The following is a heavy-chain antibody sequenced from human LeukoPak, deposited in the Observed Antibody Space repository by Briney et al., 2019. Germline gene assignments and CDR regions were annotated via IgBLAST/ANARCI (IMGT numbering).Heavy chain of an antibody. V-gene: IGHV3-23*01. CDR1: GFTFSSYA. D-gene: IGHD1-26*01. J-gene: IGHJ4*02. CDR3: AKVRGSYLDYFDY. CDR2: ISGSGGST. Sequence: PGGSLRLSSAASGFTFSSYAMSWVRQAPGKGLEWVSAISGSGGSTYYADSVKGRFTISRDNSKNTLYLQMNSLRAEDTAVYYCAKVRGSYLDYFDYWGQGTLVTVSS.